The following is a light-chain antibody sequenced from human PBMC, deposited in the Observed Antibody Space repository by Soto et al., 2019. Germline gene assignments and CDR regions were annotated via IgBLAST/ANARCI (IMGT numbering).Light chain of an antibody. J-gene: IGKJ4*01. CDR2: DAS. CDR3: QQRSNWPPA. V-gene: IGKV3-11*01. CDR1: QSVNSY. Sequence: EIVLTQSPATPSLSPGERANLSCRASQSVNSYLAWYQQKPGQGPRLLIYDASNRATGIPARFSGSGSGTDFTLTISSLEPEDLAVYYCQQRSNWPPAFGGGTKVEIK.